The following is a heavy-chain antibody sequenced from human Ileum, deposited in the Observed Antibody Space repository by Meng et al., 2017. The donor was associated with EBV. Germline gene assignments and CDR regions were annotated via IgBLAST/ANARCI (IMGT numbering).Heavy chain of an antibody. Sequence: VQVQEPGQGVVGPSGTLSLSCSASGDSISNEHWLRRARQSPGKGLEWIGESHHTRGPNYNPSLKSRVIISVDKSNNHFSLRLSAVTAADTAVYYCASNGAFSLDHWGQGTLVTVSS. CDR1: GDSISNEHW. CDR3: ASNGAFSLDH. J-gene: IGHJ4*02. V-gene: IGHV4-4*02. CDR2: SHHTRGP. D-gene: IGHD2-8*01.